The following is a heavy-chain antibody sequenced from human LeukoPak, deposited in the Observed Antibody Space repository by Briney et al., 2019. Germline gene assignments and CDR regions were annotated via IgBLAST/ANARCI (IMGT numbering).Heavy chain of an antibody. V-gene: IGHV4-39*07. CDR3: ARPRLGATTRNWFDP. D-gene: IGHD1-26*01. CDR1: GGSISSSSYY. Sequence: PSETLSLTCTVSGGSISSSSYYWGWIRQPPGKGLEWIGSIYYSGSTYYNPSLKSRVTISVDTSKNQFSLKLSSVTAADTAVYYCARPRLGATTRNWFDPWGQGTLVTVSS. CDR2: IYYSGST. J-gene: IGHJ5*02.